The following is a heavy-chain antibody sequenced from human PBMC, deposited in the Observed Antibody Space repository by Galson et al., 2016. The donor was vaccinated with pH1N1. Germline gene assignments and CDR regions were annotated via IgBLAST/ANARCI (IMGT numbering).Heavy chain of an antibody. CDR2: IFPADSDT. CDR3: ARRGGSGWSFDY. CDR1: GFSFTRHW. J-gene: IGHJ4*02. Sequence: QSGAEVKKPGESLRISCKASGFSFTRHWIGWVRQMPGKGPEWMGSIFPADSDTRYGPSFQGRVTISGDKSITTVYLHLSRLNASDTAMYYCARRGGSGWSFDYWGQGTLVTVPS. D-gene: IGHD6-19*01. V-gene: IGHV5-51*01.